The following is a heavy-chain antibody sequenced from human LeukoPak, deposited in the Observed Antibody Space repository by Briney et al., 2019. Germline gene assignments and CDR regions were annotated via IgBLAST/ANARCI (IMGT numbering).Heavy chain of an antibody. CDR1: RFTLNTYA. J-gene: IGHJ2*01. Sequence: PGGSLRLSCAASRFTLNTYAMSWVRQAPGKGLEWVSAISGSGGTTSYADSVKGRFTISRDNSKNTLYLQMNSLRAEDTAVYYCAKGGYYGPRYFDLWGRGTLVTVSS. V-gene: IGHV3-23*01. CDR3: AKGGYYGPRYFDL. CDR2: ISGSGGTT. D-gene: IGHD3-10*01.